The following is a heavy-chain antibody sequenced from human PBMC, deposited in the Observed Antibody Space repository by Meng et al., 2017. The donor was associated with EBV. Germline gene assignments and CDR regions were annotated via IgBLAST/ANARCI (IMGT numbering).Heavy chain of an antibody. J-gene: IGHJ5*02. CDR1: GYTFTSYG. V-gene: IGHV1-18*01. Sequence: QVELVQSGAEVEKPGASVNVSFKASGYTFTSYGISWVRQAPGQGLEWMGWISAYNGNTNYAQKLQGRVTMTTDTSTSTAYMELRSLRSDDTAVYYCARETSGYDFNWFDPWGQGTLVTVSS. CDR3: ARETSGYDFNWFDP. CDR2: ISAYNGNT. D-gene: IGHD5-12*01.